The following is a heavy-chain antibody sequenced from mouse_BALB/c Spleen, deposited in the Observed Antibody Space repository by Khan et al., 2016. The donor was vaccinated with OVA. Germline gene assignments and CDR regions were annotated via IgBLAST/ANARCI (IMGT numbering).Heavy chain of an antibody. CDR3: ARDSHVDY. J-gene: IGHJ2*01. V-gene: IGHV5-17*02. CDR2: ISSGSSTI. Sequence: EVELVESGGGLVQPGGSRKLSCAASGFTFSRFGMHWVRQAPEKGLEWVAYISSGSSTIYYADTVKGRFTISRDNPKNTLFLQMTSLRSEDKAMYYCARDSHVDYWGQGTTLTVSS. CDR1: GFTFSRFG.